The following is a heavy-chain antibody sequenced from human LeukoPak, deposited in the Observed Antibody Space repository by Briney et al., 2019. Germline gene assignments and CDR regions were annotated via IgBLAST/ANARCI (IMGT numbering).Heavy chain of an antibody. J-gene: IGHJ4*02. CDR2: INHSGST. Sequence: GSLRLSCAASGFTVSSNYMSWVRQAPGKGLEWIGEINHSGSTNYNPSLKSRVTISVDTSKNQFSLKLSSVTAADTAVYYCASYGSGIAAFDYWGQGTLVTVSS. D-gene: IGHD3-10*01. V-gene: IGHV4-34*01. CDR1: GFTVSSNY. CDR3: ASYGSGIAAFDY.